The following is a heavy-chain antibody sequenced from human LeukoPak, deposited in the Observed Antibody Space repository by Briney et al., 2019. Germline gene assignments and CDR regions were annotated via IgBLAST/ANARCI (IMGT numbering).Heavy chain of an antibody. Sequence: PGGSLRLSCAASGFTFSSYGMHWVRQAPGKGLEWVAFIRYDGSNKYYADSVKGRFTISRDNSKNTLYLQMNSLRAEDTAVYYCAKDLLPSIAARGLGYYYYMDVWGKGTTVTVSS. CDR3: AKDLLPSIAARGLGYYYYMDV. J-gene: IGHJ6*03. V-gene: IGHV3-30*02. CDR2: IRYDGSNK. CDR1: GFTFSSYG. D-gene: IGHD6-6*01.